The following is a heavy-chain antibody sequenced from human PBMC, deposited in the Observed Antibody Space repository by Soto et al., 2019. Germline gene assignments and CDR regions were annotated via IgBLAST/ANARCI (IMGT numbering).Heavy chain of an antibody. CDR1: GFTFSDYY. V-gene: IGHV3-11*06. D-gene: IGHD3-22*01. J-gene: IGHJ3*02. CDR3: AKGLYDSSGYPDAFDI. Sequence: GGSLRLSCAASGFTFSDYYMSWIRQAPGKGLEWVSYISSSSSYTNYADSVKGRFTISRDNSKNTLYLQMNSLRAEDTAVYYCAKGLYDSSGYPDAFDIWGQGTMVTVSS. CDR2: ISSSSSYT.